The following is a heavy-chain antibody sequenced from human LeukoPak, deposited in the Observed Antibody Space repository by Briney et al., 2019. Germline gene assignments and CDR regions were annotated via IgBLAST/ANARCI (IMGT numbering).Heavy chain of an antibody. J-gene: IGHJ4*02. CDR3: ARDWSGSYEQ. D-gene: IGHD1-26*01. V-gene: IGHV1-2*06. CDR2: SNPNSGGT. CDR1: GYTFNDHD. Sequence: ASVKVSCKASGYTFNDHDMNWVLQAPGQGSEWMGRSNPNSGGTTYAQKFQGRVTMTRDTSISTAYMELSRLTSDDTAVYSCARDWSGSYEQWGQGTLVIVSS.